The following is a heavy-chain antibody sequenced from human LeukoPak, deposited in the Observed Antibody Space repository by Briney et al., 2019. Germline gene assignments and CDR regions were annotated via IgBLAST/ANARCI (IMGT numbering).Heavy chain of an antibody. J-gene: IGHJ4*02. CDR2: INGDGSGT. D-gene: IGHD2-15*01. Sequence: GGSLRLSCAASGFTFSKYWIHWVRQVPGKGPVWVSHINGDGSGTSYAGSVKGRFTISRDNAKNTVFLQMNSLRAEDTAVYYCARDGGWGTPFDHWGQGTQVTVSS. V-gene: IGHV3-74*01. CDR3: ARDGGWGTPFDH. CDR1: GFTFSKYW.